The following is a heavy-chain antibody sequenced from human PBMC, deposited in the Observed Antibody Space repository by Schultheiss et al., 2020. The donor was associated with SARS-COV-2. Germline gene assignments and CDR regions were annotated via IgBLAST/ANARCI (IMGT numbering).Heavy chain of an antibody. CDR1: GFTFSSYA. Sequence: GGSLRLSCAASGFTFSSYAMHWVRQAPGKGLEWVAVISYDGSNKYYADSVKGRFTISRDNAKNSLHLQLNSLRAEDTAVYYCARDTGIQLWSHYWGQGTLVTVSS. J-gene: IGHJ4*02. V-gene: IGHV3-30*07. CDR3: ARDTGIQLWSHY. CDR2: ISYDGSNK. D-gene: IGHD5-18*01.